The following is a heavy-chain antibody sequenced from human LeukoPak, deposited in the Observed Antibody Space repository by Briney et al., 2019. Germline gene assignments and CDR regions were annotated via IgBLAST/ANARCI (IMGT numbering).Heavy chain of an antibody. V-gene: IGHV3-7*01. CDR3: AREGDYMWSFLI. CDR1: GFTFSRHW. J-gene: IGHJ3*02. D-gene: IGHD1-26*01. CDR2: IKYDGSKI. Sequence: GGSLRLSCAASGFTFSRHWMSWVRLAPGKGLEWVANIKYDGSKIYWVDSVKGRFTISRDNAKNSMYLQMNSLRAEDTALYYCAREGDYMWSFLIWGQGTMVTVSS.